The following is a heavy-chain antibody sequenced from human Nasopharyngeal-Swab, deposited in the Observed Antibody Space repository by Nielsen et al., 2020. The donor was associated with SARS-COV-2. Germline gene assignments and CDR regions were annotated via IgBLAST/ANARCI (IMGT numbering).Heavy chain of an antibody. CDR3: AREGYYGSGERKIDY. V-gene: IGHV1-18*01. J-gene: IGHJ4*02. Sequence: ASVKVSCKASGYTFTSYGISWVRQAPGQGLEWMGWISAYNGNTNYAQKLQGRVTMTTDTSTSTAYMELRSLRSDDTAMYYCAREGYYGSGERKIDYWGQGTLVTVSS. CDR2: ISAYNGNT. CDR1: GYTFTSYG. D-gene: IGHD3-10*01.